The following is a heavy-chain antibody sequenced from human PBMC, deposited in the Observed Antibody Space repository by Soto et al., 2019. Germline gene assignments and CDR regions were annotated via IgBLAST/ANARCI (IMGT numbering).Heavy chain of an antibody. J-gene: IGHJ4*02. CDR1: GFTVSSNY. V-gene: IGHV3-53*04. D-gene: IGHD3-16*01. Sequence: VQLVESGGGLVQPGGSLRLSCAASGFTVSSNYMSWVRQAPGKGLEWVSVIYSGGSTYYADSVKGRFTISRHNSKNTLYLQMNSLRAEDTAVYYCARGSHDYIWGSFDYWGQGTLVTVSS. CDR2: IYSGGST. CDR3: ARGSHDYIWGSFDY.